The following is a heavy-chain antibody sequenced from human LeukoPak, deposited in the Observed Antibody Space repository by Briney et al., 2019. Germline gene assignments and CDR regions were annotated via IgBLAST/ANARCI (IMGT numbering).Heavy chain of an antibody. CDR3: STVVYGSRFDY. D-gene: IGHD3-10*01. J-gene: IGHJ4*02. CDR1: GYTFTDLA. V-gene: IGHV1-24*01. CDR2: FDPEVGEA. Sequence: ASVKVSCKVSGYTFTDLAIHWVRQAPGPGLEWMGGFDPEVGEAIYAQKVQGRVTITEDTSTATAYMELSRLRSEDTAVYFCSTVVYGSRFDYWGQGTLVTVSS.